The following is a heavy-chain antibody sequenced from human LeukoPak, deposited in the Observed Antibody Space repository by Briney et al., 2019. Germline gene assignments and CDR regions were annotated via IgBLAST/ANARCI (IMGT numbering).Heavy chain of an antibody. D-gene: IGHD3-9*01. CDR3: ANRTIGNYDILTFYYIWWFDT. J-gene: IGHJ5*01. CDR1: GYTLPELS. CDR2: FYPVDGEP. V-gene: IGHV1-24*01. Sequence: GSSVQVSCKVSGYTLPELSMHWVRQAPAKGREWVGGFYPVDGEPIYAQKYQGRLTMTEDTSTDTAYMELSRLRSEDTAVYYGANRTIGNYDILTFYYIWWFDTWGQGTLVTVSS.